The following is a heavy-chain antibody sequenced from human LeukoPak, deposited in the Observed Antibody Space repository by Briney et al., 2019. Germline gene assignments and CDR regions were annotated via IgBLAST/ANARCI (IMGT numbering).Heavy chain of an antibody. V-gene: IGHV4-39*01. D-gene: IGHD1-26*01. Sequence: SETLSLTCTVSGGSISSSSYYWGWIRQPPGKGLQWIGGIYYSGSTYYNPSLRSRVTLSVDTSKKQFSLKLHSVTAADSAVYYCARQAVMGATRWFDPWGQGTLVTVSS. J-gene: IGHJ5*02. CDR2: IYYSGST. CDR3: ARQAVMGATRWFDP. CDR1: GGSISSSSYY.